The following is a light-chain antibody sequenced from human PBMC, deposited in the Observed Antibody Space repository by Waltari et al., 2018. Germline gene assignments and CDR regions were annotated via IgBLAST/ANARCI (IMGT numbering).Light chain of an antibody. V-gene: IGKV3-20*01. CDR3: QQYATSTRT. CDR2: GAS. Sequence: EIVLTQSQGTLSLSLGERATLSYRASQRVTSNYLAWYQQKPGQSPRLLIYGASSRAAGISDKFSGSGSGTEFTLTISRLEPEDFAVYYCQQYATSTRTFGQGTKVE. J-gene: IGKJ1*01. CDR1: QRVTSNY.